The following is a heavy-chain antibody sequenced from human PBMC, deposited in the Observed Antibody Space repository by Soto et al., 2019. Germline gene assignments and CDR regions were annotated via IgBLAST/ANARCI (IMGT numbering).Heavy chain of an antibody. J-gene: IGHJ4*02. CDR1: GGTFRSYA. D-gene: IGHD6-13*01. CDR3: GTGGEQQLVLGY. Sequence: QVQLVQSGAEVKKPASSVKVSCKASGGTFRSYAISWVRQAPGQGLEWMGGIIPIFGPANYAQKFQGSVRMTADESTSTAYMELSSLRSEDTAVYYCGTGGEQQLVLGYWGQGTLVTVSS. CDR2: IIPIFGPA. V-gene: IGHV1-69*01.